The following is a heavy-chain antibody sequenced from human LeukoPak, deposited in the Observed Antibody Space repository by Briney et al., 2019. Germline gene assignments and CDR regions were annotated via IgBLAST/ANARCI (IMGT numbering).Heavy chain of an antibody. J-gene: IGHJ2*01. D-gene: IGHD3-3*01. CDR2: ISSSGSTI. V-gene: IGHV3-11*01. CDR3: ARDLSYDFWSGYYWGHWYFDL. Sequence: GGSLRLSCAASGLTFSDYYMSWIRQAPGKGLEWVSYISSSGSTIYYADSVKGRFTISRDNAKNSLYLQMNSLRAEDTAVYYCARDLSYDFWSGYYWGHWYFDLWGRGTLVTVSS. CDR1: GLTFSDYY.